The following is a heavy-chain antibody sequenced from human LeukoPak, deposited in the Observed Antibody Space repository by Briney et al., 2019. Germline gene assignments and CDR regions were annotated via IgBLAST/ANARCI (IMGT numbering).Heavy chain of an antibody. D-gene: IGHD6-13*01. CDR1: GFTFSSYA. CDR3: ARTPRSGAALSGSSWYFDY. J-gene: IGHJ4*02. V-gene: IGHV3-30-3*01. CDR2: ISYDGSNK. Sequence: GGPLRLSCAASGFTFSSYAMHWVRQAPGKGLEWVAVISYDGSNKYYADSVKGRFTISRDNSKNTLYLQMNSLRAEDTAVYYCARTPRSGAALSGSSWYFDYWGQGTLATVSS.